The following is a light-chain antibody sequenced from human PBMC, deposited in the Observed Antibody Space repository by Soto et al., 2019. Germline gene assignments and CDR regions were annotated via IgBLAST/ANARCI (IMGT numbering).Light chain of an antibody. Sequence: DIQMTQSPSSLSASVGDRVTITCRASQSISSYLNWYPQKPGKAPKLLIYAASSLQSGVPSRFSGSGSGTDFTLTISSLQPEDFATYYCQQSYGTPITFGQGTRLEIK. CDR2: AAS. CDR1: QSISSY. CDR3: QQSYGTPIT. J-gene: IGKJ5*01. V-gene: IGKV1-39*01.